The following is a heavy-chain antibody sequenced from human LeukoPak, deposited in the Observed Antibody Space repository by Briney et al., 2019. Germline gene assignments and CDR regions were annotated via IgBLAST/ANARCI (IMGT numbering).Heavy chain of an antibody. CDR1: GGSISSSSYY. J-gene: IGHJ4*02. CDR2: IYYSGST. CDR3: ARRIGYCSGGSCYAHRSPLDY. D-gene: IGHD2-15*01. V-gene: IGHV4-39*07. Sequence: PSETLSLTCTVSGGSISSSSYYWGWIRQPPGKGLEWIGSIYYSGSTYYNPSLKSRVTISVDTSKNQFSLKLSSVTAADTAVYYCARRIGYCSGGSCYAHRSPLDYWGQGTLVTASS.